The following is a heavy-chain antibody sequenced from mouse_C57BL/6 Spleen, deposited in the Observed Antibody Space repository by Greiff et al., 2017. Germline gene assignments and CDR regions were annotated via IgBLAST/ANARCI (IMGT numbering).Heavy chain of an antibody. J-gene: IGHJ1*03. CDR2: IYPGDGDT. Sequence: QVQLKESGPELVKPGASVKISCKASGYAFSSSWMNWVKQRPGKGLEWIGRIYPGDGDTNYNGKFKGKATLTADKSSSTAYMQLSSLTSEDSAVYFCAPYYYGIGYWYFDVWGTGTTVTVSS. V-gene: IGHV1-82*01. CDR1: GYAFSSSW. CDR3: APYYYGIGYWYFDV. D-gene: IGHD1-1*01.